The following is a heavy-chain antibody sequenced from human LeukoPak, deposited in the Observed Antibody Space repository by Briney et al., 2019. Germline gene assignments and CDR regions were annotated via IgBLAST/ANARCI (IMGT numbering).Heavy chain of an antibody. D-gene: IGHD5-24*01. CDR3: ARSTNYYYYYMGV. Sequence: PGGSLRLSCAASGFTFSSYWMSWVRQAPGKGLEWVANIKQDGSEKYYVDSVKGRFTISRDNAKNSLYLQMNSLRAEDTAVYYCARSTNYYYYYMGVWGKGTTVTVSS. CDR1: GFTFSSYW. J-gene: IGHJ6*03. CDR2: IKQDGSEK. V-gene: IGHV3-7*01.